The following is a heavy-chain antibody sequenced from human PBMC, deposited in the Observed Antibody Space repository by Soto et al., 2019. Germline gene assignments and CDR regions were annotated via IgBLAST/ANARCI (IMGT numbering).Heavy chain of an antibody. V-gene: IGHV4-31*03. D-gene: IGHD3-22*01. CDR2: IYYSGST. CDR1: GGSISSGGYY. J-gene: IGHJ4*02. Sequence: PSETLSLTCTVSGGSISSGGYYWSWIRQHPGKGLEWIGYIYYSGSTYYNPSLKSRVTISVDTSKNQFSLKLSSVTAADTAVYYCARVTVDTRGPKIDYSGQGTLVTVSS. CDR3: ARVTVDTRGPKIDY.